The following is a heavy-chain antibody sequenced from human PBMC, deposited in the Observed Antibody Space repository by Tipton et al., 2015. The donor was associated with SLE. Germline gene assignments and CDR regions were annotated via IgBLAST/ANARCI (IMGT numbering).Heavy chain of an antibody. D-gene: IGHD3-22*01. CDR3: ARDLDSSGYYAY. CDR1: GFTFINYA. Sequence: SQRLSCAASGFTFINYAMHWVRQAPGKGLEWVAVISYDGSNKYYADSVKGRFTISRDISKNTLYLQMNSLRAEDTAVYYCARDLDSSGYYAYWGQGTLVTVTS. CDR2: ISYDGSNK. J-gene: IGHJ4*02. V-gene: IGHV3-30*04.